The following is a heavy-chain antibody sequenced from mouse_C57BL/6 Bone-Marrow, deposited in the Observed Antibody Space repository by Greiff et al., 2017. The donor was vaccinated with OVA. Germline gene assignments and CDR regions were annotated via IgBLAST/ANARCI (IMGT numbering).Heavy chain of an antibody. Sequence: VQLQQSGAELARPGASVKLSCKASGYTFTSYGISWVKQRTGQGLEWIGEIYPRSGNTYYNEKFKGKATLTADKSSSTAYMELRSLTSEDSAVYCCARSFITTVVATPYAMDYWGQGTSVTVSS. CDR2: IYPRSGNT. CDR3: ARSFITTVVATPYAMDY. CDR1: GYTFTSYG. V-gene: IGHV1-81*01. D-gene: IGHD1-1*01. J-gene: IGHJ4*01.